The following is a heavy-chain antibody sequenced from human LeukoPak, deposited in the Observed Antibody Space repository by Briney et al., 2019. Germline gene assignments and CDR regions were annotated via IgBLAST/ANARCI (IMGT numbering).Heavy chain of an antibody. CDR2: INPNSGGT. CDR1: GYTFTGYY. J-gene: IGHJ4*02. Sequence: GASVGVSCKASGYTFTGYYLHWVRQAPGQGLEWMGWINPNSGGTNYAQKFQGRVTMTSDTSISTAYMELSRLTSDDTAVYYCARNTRSTLAYDYWGQGTLVTVSS. V-gene: IGHV1-2*02. CDR3: ARNTRSTLAYDY. D-gene: IGHD1-1*01.